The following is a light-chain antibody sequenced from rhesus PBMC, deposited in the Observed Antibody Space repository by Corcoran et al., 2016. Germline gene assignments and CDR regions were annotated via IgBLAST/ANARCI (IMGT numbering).Light chain of an antibody. Sequence: DIQMTQSPSSLSASVGDTDTITCRAIQSISSWLAWYQQKPGKAPKVLIYKGSMLQSGVPSMFSGSGSGTAFTLTISSLQSEDFATYDCQQYNSSPYNFGQGTKVEIK. V-gene: IGKV1-22*01. CDR2: KGS. J-gene: IGKJ2*01. CDR3: QQYNSSPYN. CDR1: QSISSW.